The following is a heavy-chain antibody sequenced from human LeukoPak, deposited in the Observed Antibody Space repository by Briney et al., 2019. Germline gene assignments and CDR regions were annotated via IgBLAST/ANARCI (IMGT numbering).Heavy chain of an antibody. J-gene: IGHJ3*02. CDR1: GFTFSSYA. D-gene: IGHD1-1*01. CDR3: ANRTTTGTTLGAFDI. V-gene: IGHV3-23*01. CDR2: ISGSGGST. Sequence: PGGSLRLSCAASGFTFSSYAMSWVRQASGKGLEWVSAISGSGGSTYYADSVKGRLTISRDNSKNTLYLQLNSLRAEDTAVYYCANRTTTGTTLGAFDIWGQGTMVTVSS.